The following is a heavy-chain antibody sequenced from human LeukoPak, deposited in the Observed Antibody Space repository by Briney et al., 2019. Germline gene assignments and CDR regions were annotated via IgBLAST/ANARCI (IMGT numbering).Heavy chain of an antibody. CDR2: IYYSGST. Sequence: SETLSLTCTVSGAPISSYYWSWIRQPPGRGLEWIGYIYYSGSTNYNPSLKSRVTISVDTSKNQFSLKLSSVTAADTAVYYCARDSGPYYYDSSGYLDWGQGTLVTVSS. J-gene: IGHJ4*02. CDR3: ARDSGPYYYDSSGYLD. V-gene: IGHV4-59*01. CDR1: GAPISSYY. D-gene: IGHD3-22*01.